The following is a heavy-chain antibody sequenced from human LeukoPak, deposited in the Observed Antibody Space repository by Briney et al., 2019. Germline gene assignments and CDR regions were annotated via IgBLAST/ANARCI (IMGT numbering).Heavy chain of an antibody. Sequence: PGGSLRLSCAASGFTLSSYEMNWVRQAPGKGLEWGSYISSSGSTIYYADPLKGRFTISKYNAKNSLFLQMNSLRAEDTAVYYCAGGSTVADFDYWGQGTLVTVSS. D-gene: IGHD4-23*01. CDR1: GFTLSSYE. CDR3: AGGSTVADFDY. V-gene: IGHV3-48*03. J-gene: IGHJ4*02. CDR2: ISSSGSTI.